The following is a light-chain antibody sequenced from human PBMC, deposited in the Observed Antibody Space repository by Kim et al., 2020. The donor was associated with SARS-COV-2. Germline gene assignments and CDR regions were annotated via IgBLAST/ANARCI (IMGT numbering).Light chain of an antibody. CDR2: EFS. Sequence: SALTQPASASGSPGQSITISCTGTSSDVGSYNLVSWYQHHPGKAPKLMIYEFSKRPSGVSNRFSGSKSDNTASLTISGLQAEDEADYYCSSYACSSTLYVFGTGTKVTVL. V-gene: IGLV2-23*02. CDR1: SSDVGSYNL. J-gene: IGLJ1*01. CDR3: SSYACSSTLYV.